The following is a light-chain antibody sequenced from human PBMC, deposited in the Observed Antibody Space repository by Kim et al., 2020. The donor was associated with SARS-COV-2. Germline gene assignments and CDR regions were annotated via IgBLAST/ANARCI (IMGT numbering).Light chain of an antibody. CDR1: QSVNSAY. CDR2: GAS. Sequence: PGERATLSCRASQSVNSAYLAWYQQKPGQTPRLLIYGASNRATGIPDRFTGSGSGTDFTLTISRLEPEDFAVYFCQQYGNSPPLTFGGGTKVDIK. CDR3: QQYGNSPPLT. J-gene: IGKJ4*01. V-gene: IGKV3-20*01.